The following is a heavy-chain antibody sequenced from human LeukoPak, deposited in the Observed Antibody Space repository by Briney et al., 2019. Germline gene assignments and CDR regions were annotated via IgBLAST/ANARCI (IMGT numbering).Heavy chain of an antibody. D-gene: IGHD6-13*01. CDR3: ARGSSSSWVDY. Sequence: SETLSLTCTVSGGSISSSSYYWGWIRQPPGKGLEWIGYIYYSGSTNYNPSLKSRVTISVDTSKNQFSLKLSFVTAADTAVYYCARGSSSSWVDYWGQGTLVTVSS. J-gene: IGHJ4*02. V-gene: IGHV4-61*05. CDR2: IYYSGST. CDR1: GGSISSSSYY.